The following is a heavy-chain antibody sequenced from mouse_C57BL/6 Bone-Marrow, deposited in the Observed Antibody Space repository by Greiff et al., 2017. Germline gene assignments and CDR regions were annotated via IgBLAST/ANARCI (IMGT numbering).Heavy chain of an antibody. D-gene: IGHD3-1*01. CDR2: IYPTSGRT. CDR1: GYTFTSYW. J-gene: IGHJ2*01. Sequence: VQLQQPGAELVKPGASVKMSCKASGYTFTSYWITWVKPRPGQGLGLIGDIYPTSGRTNYNEKFNSQAILTVDTYSNTAYMQRSSLTSEDSAVFYCARSGPRGRSFDYWGQGTTLTVSS. CDR3: ARSGPRGRSFDY. V-gene: IGHV1-55*01.